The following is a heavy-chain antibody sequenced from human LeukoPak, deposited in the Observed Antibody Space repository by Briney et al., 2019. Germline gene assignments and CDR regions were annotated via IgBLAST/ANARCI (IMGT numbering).Heavy chain of an antibody. CDR1: GGSINTYY. CDR2: IYGSGST. D-gene: IGHD6-19*01. J-gene: IGHJ6*02. CDR3: ARGVTGTKRGYGLEV. Sequence: PSGTLSLTCTVSGGSINTYYWSWIRQPAGKGLEWIGRIYGSGSTNYNPSLKSRVTMSVDTSKNQFSLDLTSLTAADTAVYYCARGVTGTKRGYGLEVWGQGTTVTVSS. V-gene: IGHV4-4*07.